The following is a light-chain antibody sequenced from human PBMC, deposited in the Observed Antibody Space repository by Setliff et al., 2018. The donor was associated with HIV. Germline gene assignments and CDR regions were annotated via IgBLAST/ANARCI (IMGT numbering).Light chain of an antibody. Sequence: QSVLTQPASVSGSPGQSITISCTGTSSDVGSYNLVSWYQHQPGKAPKLMIYDVSKRPSGVPDRFTGSKSGNTASLTVSGLQAEDEADYYCSSYAGSNNVFGTGTKVTVL. CDR3: SSYAGSNNV. CDR1: SSDVGSYNL. CDR2: DVS. J-gene: IGLJ1*01. V-gene: IGLV2-14*02.